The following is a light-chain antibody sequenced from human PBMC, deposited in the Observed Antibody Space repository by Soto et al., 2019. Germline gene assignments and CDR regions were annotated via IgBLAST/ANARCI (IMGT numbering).Light chain of an antibody. J-gene: IGKJ1*01. V-gene: IGKV3-11*01. CDR2: DAS. Sequence: EIVLTQSPGTLSLSTGDRATLSCRASQSIGTYVAWYQQKPGQAPRLLIYDASNRAAGIPARFSGSGSGTDFTLTISSLEPEDFAVYFCQHRSNSPPTWTFGQGTKVEIK. CDR3: QHRSNSPPTWT. CDR1: QSIGTY.